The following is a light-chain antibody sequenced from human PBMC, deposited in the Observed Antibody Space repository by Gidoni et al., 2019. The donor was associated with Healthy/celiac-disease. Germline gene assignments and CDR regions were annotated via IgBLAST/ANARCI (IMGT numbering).Light chain of an antibody. CDR1: QDISNY. Sequence: DIQMNQSPSSLSASVGDRVTITCQASQDISNYLNWYQQKPGKAPTLLIYDASNLETGVPSRFSGSGSGTDFTFTISSLQPEDIATYYCQQYDNLPPFTFGPGTKVDIK. J-gene: IGKJ3*01. CDR2: DAS. CDR3: QQYDNLPPFT. V-gene: IGKV1-33*01.